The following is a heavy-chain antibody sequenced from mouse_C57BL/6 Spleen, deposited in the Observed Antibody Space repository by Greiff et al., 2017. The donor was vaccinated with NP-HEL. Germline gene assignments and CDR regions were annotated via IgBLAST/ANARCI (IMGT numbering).Heavy chain of an antibody. CDR2: IYPSDSET. Sequence: VQLQQPGAELVRPGSSVKLSCKASGYTFTSYWMDWVKQRPGQGLEWIGNIYPSDSETHYNQKFKDKATLTVDKSSSTAYMQLSSLTSEDSAVYYCARGGYYYGSSSPYFDVWGTGTTVTVSS. D-gene: IGHD1-1*01. J-gene: IGHJ1*03. CDR1: GYTFTSYW. V-gene: IGHV1-61*01. CDR3: ARGGYYYGSSSPYFDV.